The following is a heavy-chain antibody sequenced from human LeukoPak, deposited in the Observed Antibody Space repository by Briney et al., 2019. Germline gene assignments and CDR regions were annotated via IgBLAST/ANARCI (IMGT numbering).Heavy chain of an antibody. CDR2: ISSSSSTI. D-gene: IGHD5-18*01. V-gene: IGHV3-48*04. Sequence: GGSLRLSCAASGFTFSSYSMNWVRQAPGKGLEWVSYISSSSSTIYYADSVKGRFTISRDNAKNSLYLQMNSLRAEDTAVYYCARDLDTAVVTHYYYYDMDVWGQGTTVTVSS. J-gene: IGHJ6*02. CDR1: GFTFSSYS. CDR3: ARDLDTAVVTHYYYYDMDV.